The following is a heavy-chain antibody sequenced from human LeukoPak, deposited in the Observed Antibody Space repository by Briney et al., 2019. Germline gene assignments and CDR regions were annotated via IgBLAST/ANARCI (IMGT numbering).Heavy chain of an antibody. V-gene: IGHV3-33*01. CDR3: AREGPDSAFDI. D-gene: IGHD3-22*01. CDR2: IWYDGSNK. J-gene: IGHJ3*02. Sequence: GGPRRLSCEASGFTFSSYGMHWVRKAPGKGLEWVAVIWYDGSNKYYADSVKGRFTISRDNSKNTLYLQVNSLRAEDTAVYYCAREGPDSAFDIWGQGTMVTVSS. CDR1: GFTFSSYG.